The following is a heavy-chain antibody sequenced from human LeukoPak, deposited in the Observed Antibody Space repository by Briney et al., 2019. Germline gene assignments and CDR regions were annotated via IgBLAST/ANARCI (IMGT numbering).Heavy chain of an antibody. CDR1: GFTFSAYA. D-gene: IGHD4/OR15-4a*01. CDR2: ISYDGNIK. J-gene: IGHJ4*02. V-gene: IGHV3-30-3*01. CDR3: ARDRSANSRVYYFDY. Sequence: GGSLRLSCAASGFTFSAYAMHWVRQAPGKGLEWVAIISYDGNIKYQADSVKGRFTISRDDSKNTLYLQMNSLGAEDTAVYYCARDRSANSRVYYFDYWGQGTLVTVSS.